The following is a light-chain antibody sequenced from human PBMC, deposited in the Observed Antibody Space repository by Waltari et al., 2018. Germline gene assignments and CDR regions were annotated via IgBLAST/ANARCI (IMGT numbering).Light chain of an antibody. CDR2: GTS. CDR1: QSGSSSY. CDR3: QQYGSSPGT. J-gene: IGKJ2*01. Sequence: ELVMTQSPGTLSLSPGERATLSCRASQSGSSSYLAWHQQKPGQAPRLLIYGTSNRATGVPDRFSGSGSGTDFTRTISRLEPEDFAVYYCQQYGSSPGTFGQGTKLEIK. V-gene: IGKV3-20*01.